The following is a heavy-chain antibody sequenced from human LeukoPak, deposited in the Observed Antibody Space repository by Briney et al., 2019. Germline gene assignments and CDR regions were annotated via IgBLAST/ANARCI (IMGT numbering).Heavy chain of an antibody. CDR2: IYYSGST. J-gene: IGHJ4*02. V-gene: IGHV4-39*01. CDR1: GGSISSSSYY. D-gene: IGHD3-22*01. Sequence: SETLSLTCTVSGGSISSSSYYWGWIRQPPWKGLEWIGSIYYSGSTYYNPSLKSRVTISLDTSKNQFSLKLSSVTAADTAVYYCARHPLYYYDSSGFFDYWGQGTLVTVFS. CDR3: ARHPLYYYDSSGFFDY.